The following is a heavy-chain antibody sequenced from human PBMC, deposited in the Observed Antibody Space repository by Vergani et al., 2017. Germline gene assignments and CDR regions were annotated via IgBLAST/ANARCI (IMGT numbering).Heavy chain of an antibody. CDR3: ARAGDFWFDP. J-gene: IGHJ5*02. Sequence: QLQLQESGPGLVKPSQTLSLTCAVSGGSISSGGYSWSWIRQPPGKGLEWIGYIYHSGSTYYNPSLKSRVTISVDRSKNQFSLKLSSVTAADTAVYYCARAGDFWFDPWGQGTLVTVSS. D-gene: IGHD7-27*01. CDR2: IYHSGST. V-gene: IGHV4-30-2*01. CDR1: GGSISSGGYS.